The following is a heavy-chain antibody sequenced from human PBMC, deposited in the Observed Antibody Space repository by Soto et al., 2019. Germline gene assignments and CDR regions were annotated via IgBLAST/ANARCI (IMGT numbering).Heavy chain of an antibody. CDR3: AGDRKYYYDSSGYLGLDY. V-gene: IGHV1-18*01. Sequence: ASVKVSCKASGYTFTSYGISWVRQAPGQGLEWMGWISAYNGNTNYAQKLQGRVTMTTDTSTSTAYMELRSLRSDDTAVYYCAGDRKYYYDSSGYLGLDYWGQGTLVTVSS. CDR2: ISAYNGNT. D-gene: IGHD3-22*01. CDR1: GYTFTSYG. J-gene: IGHJ4*02.